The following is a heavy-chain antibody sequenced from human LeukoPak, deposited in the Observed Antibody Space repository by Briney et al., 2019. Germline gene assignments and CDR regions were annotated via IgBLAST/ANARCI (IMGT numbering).Heavy chain of an antibody. V-gene: IGHV3-53*04. CDR3: ARVRPWVFDY. CDR2: IYIGDNP. J-gene: IGHJ4*02. Sequence: AGGSLRLSCAAPGLTVSSSYMSWVRQAPGKGLEWVSIIYIGDNPHYADSVKGRFTISRHNSKNTLYLQMNNLRAEDTAVYYCARVRPWVFDYWGQGTLVTVSS. CDR1: GLTVSSSY.